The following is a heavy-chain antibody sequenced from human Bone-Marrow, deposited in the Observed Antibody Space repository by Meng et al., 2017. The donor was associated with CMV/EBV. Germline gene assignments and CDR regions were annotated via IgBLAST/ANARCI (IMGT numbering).Heavy chain of an antibody. D-gene: IGHD1-1*01. CDR3: ARCEWNDAFDY. Sequence: GESLKISCAASGFTFSDYYMSWIRQAPGKGLEWVSYISSSGSTIYYADSVKGRFTISRDNAKNSLYLQMNSLRAEDTAVYYCARCEWNDAFDYWGQGTLVTVSS. V-gene: IGHV3-11*04. J-gene: IGHJ4*02. CDR2: ISSSGSTI. CDR1: GFTFSDYY.